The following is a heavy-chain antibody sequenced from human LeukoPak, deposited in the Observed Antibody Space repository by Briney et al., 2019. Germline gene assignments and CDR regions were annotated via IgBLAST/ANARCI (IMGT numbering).Heavy chain of an antibody. CDR1: GGSISSYY. CDR2: IYTSGST. CDR3: ARDRYCSSTSCQRGLFDY. Sequence: SETLSLTCTVSGGSISSYYWSWIRQPAGKGLEWIGRIYTSGSTNYNPSLKSRVTMSVDTSENQFSLKLSSVTAADTAVYYCARDRYCSSTSCQRGLFDYWGQGTLVTVSS. J-gene: IGHJ4*02. V-gene: IGHV4-4*07. D-gene: IGHD2-2*01.